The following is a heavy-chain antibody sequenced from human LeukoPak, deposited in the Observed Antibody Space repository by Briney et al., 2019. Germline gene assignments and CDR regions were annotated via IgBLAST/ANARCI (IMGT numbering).Heavy chain of an antibody. CDR2: INHNSGGT. Sequence: ASVKVSCKASGYTFTGYYMHWVRQAPGQGLEWMGRINHNSGGTNYAQKFQGRVTMTRDTSISTAYMELSRLRSDDTAVYYCASFQLLYGESIGNWFDPWGQGTLVTVSS. J-gene: IGHJ5*02. V-gene: IGHV1-2*06. CDR1: GYTFTGYY. CDR3: ASFQLLYGESIGNWFDP. D-gene: IGHD2-2*02.